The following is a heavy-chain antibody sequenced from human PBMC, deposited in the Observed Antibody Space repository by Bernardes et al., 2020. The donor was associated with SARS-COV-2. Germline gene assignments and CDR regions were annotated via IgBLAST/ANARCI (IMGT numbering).Heavy chain of an antibody. CDR1: GGAFMGYS. CDR3: ARGSLQFLFTQRYFFDH. J-gene: IGHJ4*02. CDR2: INRSGNT. D-gene: IGHD3-3*01. V-gene: IGHV4-34*01. Sequence: TLSLTCAVYGGAFMGYSWTWIRQPPGKGLEWIGEINRSGNTNYNPSLKSRVTISVDTSKNQFSLRLYSVTGADTAVYYCARGSLQFLFTQRYFFDHWGQGTLVTVS.